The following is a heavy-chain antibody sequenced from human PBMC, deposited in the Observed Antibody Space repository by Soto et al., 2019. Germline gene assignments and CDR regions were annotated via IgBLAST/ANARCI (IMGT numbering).Heavy chain of an antibody. V-gene: IGHV5-10-1*01. Sequence: PEESLTISCEDSGYSFTSYSITWVLQMPGKGLEWMGRIDPTDSYTNYSPSFQGHVTISADKSINTAYLQWSSLKASDSSMHYCARPYSSSWDIDYWGQGTLVTVSS. CDR3: ARPYSSSWDIDY. J-gene: IGHJ4*02. CDR2: IDPTDSYT. D-gene: IGHD6-13*01. CDR1: GYSFTSYS.